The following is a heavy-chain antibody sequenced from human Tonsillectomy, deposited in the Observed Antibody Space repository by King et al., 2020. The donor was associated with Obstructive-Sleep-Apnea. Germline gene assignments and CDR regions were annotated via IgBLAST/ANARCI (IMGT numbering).Heavy chain of an antibody. CDR3: ATGTMIAPGPIAY. CDR1: GFTFDDYA. D-gene: IGHD3-22*01. J-gene: IGHJ4*02. Sequence: VQLVESGGGLVQPGRSLRLSCAASGFTFDDYAMHWVRQAPGKGLEWVSGISWNSGSIGYADSVKGRFTISRDNAKNSLYLQMNSLRAEDTALYYCATGTMIAPGPIAYWGQGTLVTVSS. V-gene: IGHV3-9*01. CDR2: ISWNSGSI.